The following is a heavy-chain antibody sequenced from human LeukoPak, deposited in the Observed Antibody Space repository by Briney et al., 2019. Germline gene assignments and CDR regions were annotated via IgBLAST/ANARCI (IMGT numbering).Heavy chain of an antibody. J-gene: IGHJ4*02. Sequence: PGGSLRLSCAVSGFTFSSYAMSWVRQTPGKGLEWVSAISGSGGNTYYADSVKGRFTISRDNSKSTLYLQMSGLRAEDTAVYYCAKADWSSASCSRGDDDWGQGTLVTVSS. CDR2: ISGSGGNT. V-gene: IGHV3-23*01. D-gene: IGHD2-2*01. CDR3: AKADWSSASCSRGDDD. CDR1: GFTFSSYA.